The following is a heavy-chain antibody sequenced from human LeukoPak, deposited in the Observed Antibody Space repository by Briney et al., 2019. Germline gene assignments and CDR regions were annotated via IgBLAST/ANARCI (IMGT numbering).Heavy chain of an antibody. V-gene: IGHV3-11*01. Sequence: GGPPRLSCDASGFIISDYYMSWIRQSPGKGLEWISYITSGAGSTKYADSVKGRFTISRDKAKNAVALQLNSLRAGDTAVYYCTRERRGTYYAFESWGQGTLVTVSS. J-gene: IGHJ4*02. CDR2: ITSGAGST. CDR1: GFIISDYY. D-gene: IGHD3-16*01. CDR3: TRERRGTYYAFES.